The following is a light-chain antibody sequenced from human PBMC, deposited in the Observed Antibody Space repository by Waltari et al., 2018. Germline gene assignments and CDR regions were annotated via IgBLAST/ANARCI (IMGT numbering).Light chain of an antibody. Sequence: SCRASQSIGRSLVWYQQKPGQAPRLLIYGASSRAAGIPDRFSGSGSGTDFSLTISRLEPEDFAVYYCQNHERLPAVFGQGTKVEIK. V-gene: IGKV3-20*01. J-gene: IGKJ1*01. CDR3: QNHERLPAV. CDR2: GAS. CDR1: QSIGRS.